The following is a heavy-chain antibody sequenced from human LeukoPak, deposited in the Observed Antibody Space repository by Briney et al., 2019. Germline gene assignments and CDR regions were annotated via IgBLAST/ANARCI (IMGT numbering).Heavy chain of an antibody. CDR2: IYYSGST. CDR1: GGSISSYY. V-gene: IGHV4-59*01. D-gene: IGHD3-3*01. J-gene: IGHJ4*02. Sequence: PSETLSLTCTVSGGSISSYYWSWIRQPPGKGLEWIGHIYYSGSTNYNPSLKSRVTISVDTSKNQFSLNLSSVTAADTAVYYCGRDSKDWSGHLITDWGQGTLVTVSS. CDR3: GRDSKDWSGHLITD.